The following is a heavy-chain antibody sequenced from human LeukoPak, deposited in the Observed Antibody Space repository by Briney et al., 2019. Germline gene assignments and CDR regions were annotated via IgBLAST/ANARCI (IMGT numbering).Heavy chain of an antibody. D-gene: IGHD3-10*01. CDR3: AADSEGGASIDY. CDR2: IVVGSGNT. J-gene: IGHJ4*02. Sequence: SVKVSCKASGFTFTSSAVQWVRQARGQRLEWIGWIVVGSGNTNYAQKFQERVTITRDMSTSTAYMELSSLRSEDTAVYYCAADSEGGASIDYWGQGTLVTVSS. CDR1: GFTFTSSA. V-gene: IGHV1-58*01.